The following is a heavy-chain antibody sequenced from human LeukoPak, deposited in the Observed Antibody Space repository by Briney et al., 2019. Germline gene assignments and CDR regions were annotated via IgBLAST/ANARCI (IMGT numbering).Heavy chain of an antibody. V-gene: IGHV4-30-4*08. CDR3: ARVPYYDSPGDAFDI. CDR1: GGGNKSGYWY. Sequence: ETVSLMWAVRGGGNKSGYWYWTWIHKPPGKGLEWIGYIYYSGSTYYNPSLKSRVTISVDTSKNQFSLKLSSVTAADTAVYYCARVPYYDSPGDAFDIWGQGTMVTVSS. J-gene: IGHJ3*02. D-gene: IGHD3-22*01. CDR2: IYYSGST.